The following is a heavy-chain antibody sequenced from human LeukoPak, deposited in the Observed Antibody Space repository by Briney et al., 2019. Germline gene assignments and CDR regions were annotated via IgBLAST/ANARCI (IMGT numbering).Heavy chain of an antibody. V-gene: IGHV1-2*02. CDR3: ARGYSSGWYRNWFDP. D-gene: IGHD6-19*01. CDR2: INPNSGGT. CDR1: GYTFTGYY. Sequence: ASVKVSCKASGYTFTGYYMHWERQAPGQGLEWMGWINPNSGGTNYAQKFQGRVTMTRDTSISTAYMELSRLRSDDTAVYYCARGYSSGWYRNWFDPWGQGTLVTVSS. J-gene: IGHJ5*02.